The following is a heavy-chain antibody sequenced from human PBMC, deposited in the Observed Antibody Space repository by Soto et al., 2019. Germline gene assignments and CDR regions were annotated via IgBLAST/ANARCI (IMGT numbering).Heavy chain of an antibody. CDR2: INPNSGGT. J-gene: IGHJ3*02. CDR3: ARDSSGYYYVGYAFDI. D-gene: IGHD3-22*01. V-gene: IGHV1-2*04. CDR1: GYTFTGYY. Sequence: QVQLVQSGAEVKKPGASVKVSCKASGYTFTGYYMHWVRQAPGQGLEWMGWINPNSGGTNYAQKFQGWVTMTRDTSISTDYMELSRLRSVDTAVYYCARDSSGYYYVGYAFDIWGQGTMVTVSS.